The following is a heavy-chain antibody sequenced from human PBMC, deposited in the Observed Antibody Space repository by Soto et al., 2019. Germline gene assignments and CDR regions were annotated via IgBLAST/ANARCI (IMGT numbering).Heavy chain of an antibody. CDR3: VSDSPRMITVPGNDP. CDR2: ITSSSNYI. Sequence: PGGSLRLSCAASGFTFSSYTMNWVRQAPGKGLEWVSSITSSSNYIYYADSVKGRFTISRDNAKNSLYLQMNSLRADDTAVYYCVSDSPRMITVPGNDPWGQGTLVTVSS. J-gene: IGHJ5*02. D-gene: IGHD6-19*01. CDR1: GFTFSSYT. V-gene: IGHV3-21*01.